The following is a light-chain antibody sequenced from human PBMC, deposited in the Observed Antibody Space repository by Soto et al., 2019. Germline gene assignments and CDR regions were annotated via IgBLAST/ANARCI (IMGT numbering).Light chain of an antibody. CDR3: QQSFRTPLT. Sequence: IQMTQSPSSLSASVGDRVTINCRASQDIGKYLHWYQQKSGEAPKLLIYGASILQGGVPARFIGSGSGTHFTLTISSLQPGDFATYYWQQSFRTPLTFGGGTKVDIK. CDR1: QDIGKY. V-gene: IGKV1-39*01. J-gene: IGKJ4*01. CDR2: GAS.